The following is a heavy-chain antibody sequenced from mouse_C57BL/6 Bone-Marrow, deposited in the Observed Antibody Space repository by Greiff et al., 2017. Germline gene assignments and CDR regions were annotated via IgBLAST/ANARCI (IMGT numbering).Heavy chain of an antibody. CDR3: ARSPSYCRPYYCAMDF. Sequence: EVKLVESGAELVKPGASVKLSCTASGFNIKDYYMHWVKQRTEQGLEWIGRLDPEDGETKYAPTFQGKATIPADTSSNTAYLQLSSLSFADTAFYYCARSPSYCRPYYCAMDFGGQGTSVTVAS. CDR1: GFNIKDYY. J-gene: IGHJ4*01. V-gene: IGHV14-2*01. D-gene: IGHD2-10*02. CDR2: LDPEDGET.